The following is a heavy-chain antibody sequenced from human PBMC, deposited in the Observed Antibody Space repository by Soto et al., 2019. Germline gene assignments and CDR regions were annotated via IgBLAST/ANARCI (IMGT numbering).Heavy chain of an antibody. Sequence: SETLSLTCTVSGGSISSGDYYWSWIRQPPGKGLEWIGYIYYSGSTYYNPSLKSRVTISVDTSKNQFSLKLSSVTAADTAVYYCARGYHHYYDSSGTAELDYWGQGTLVTVSS. CDR3: ARGYHHYYDSSGTAELDY. D-gene: IGHD3-22*01. CDR1: GGSISSGDYY. V-gene: IGHV4-30-4*01. J-gene: IGHJ4*02. CDR2: IYYSGST.